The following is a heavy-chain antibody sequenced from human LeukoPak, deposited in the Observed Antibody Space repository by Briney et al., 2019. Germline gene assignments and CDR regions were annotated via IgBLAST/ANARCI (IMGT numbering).Heavy chain of an antibody. CDR2: ISSSNSYI. D-gene: IGHD2-15*01. V-gene: IGHV3-21*01. J-gene: IGHJ5*02. CDR3: ARDRFSGAATVGQYNWFDP. Sequence: TGGSLRLSCAASGFTFSSYSMNWVRQAPGKGLEWVSSISSSNSYIYYADSVKGRFTISRDNAKNSLYLQMNSLRAEDTAVYYCARDRFSGAATVGQYNWFDPWGQGTLVTVSS. CDR1: GFTFSSYS.